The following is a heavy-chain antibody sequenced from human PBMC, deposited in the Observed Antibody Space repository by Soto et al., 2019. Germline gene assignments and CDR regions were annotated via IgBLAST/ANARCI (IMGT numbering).Heavy chain of an antibody. CDR1: GGSISSGGYY. CDR3: ARAGRGSSHFSRYWFDP. CDR2: IYYSGST. V-gene: IGHV4-31*03. J-gene: IGHJ5*02. D-gene: IGHD6-6*01. Sequence: SETLSLTCTVSGGSISSGGYYWSWIRQHPGKGLEWIGYIYYSGSTYYNPSLKSRVTISVDTSKNQFSLKLSSVTAADTAVYYFARAGRGSSHFSRYWFDPWGQGTLVTVSS.